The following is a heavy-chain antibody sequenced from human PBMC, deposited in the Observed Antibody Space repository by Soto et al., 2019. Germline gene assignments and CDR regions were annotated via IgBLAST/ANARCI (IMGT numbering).Heavy chain of an antibody. CDR3: ARDSVPLANCFDP. Sequence: ASVKVSCKASGYTFTGSYIHWVRQAPGQGLEWMGWINPNTDYTNYAQKFQGRVTMTRDTSISTAYMELRRLRSDDTAVYYCARDSVPLANCFDPWGQGTLVTVS. CDR1: GYTFTGSY. D-gene: IGHD3-16*01. J-gene: IGHJ5*02. V-gene: IGHV1-2*02. CDR2: INPNTDYT.